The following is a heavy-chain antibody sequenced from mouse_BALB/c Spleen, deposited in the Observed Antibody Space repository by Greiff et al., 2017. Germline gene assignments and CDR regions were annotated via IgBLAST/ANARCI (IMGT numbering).Heavy chain of an antibody. CDR1: GYAFSSYW. J-gene: IGHJ4*01. CDR3: ARRDAMDY. V-gene: IGHV1-80*01. Sequence: QVHVKQSGAELVRPGSSVKISCKASGYAFSSYWMNWVKQRPGQGLEWIGQIYPGDGDTNYNGKFKGKATLTADKSSSTAYMQLSSLTSEDSAVYFCARRDAMDYWGQGTSVTVSS. CDR2: IYPGDGDT.